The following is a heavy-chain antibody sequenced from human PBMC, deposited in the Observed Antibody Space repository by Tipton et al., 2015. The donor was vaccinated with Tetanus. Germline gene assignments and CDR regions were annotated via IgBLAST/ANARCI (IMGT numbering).Heavy chain of an antibody. Sequence: TLSLTCSVSGDSISSFYWSWIRQPAGKGLEWIGRIYTSGSTNYNPSLKSRVIMSVDTSRRQFSLKLNSVTAADTAVYYCARGTWLYTSTYHRHWLDPWGQGTLVTVSS. J-gene: IGHJ5*02. V-gene: IGHV4-4*07. CDR3: ARGTWLYTSTYHRHWLDP. CDR1: GDSISSFY. CDR2: IYTSGST. D-gene: IGHD6-13*01.